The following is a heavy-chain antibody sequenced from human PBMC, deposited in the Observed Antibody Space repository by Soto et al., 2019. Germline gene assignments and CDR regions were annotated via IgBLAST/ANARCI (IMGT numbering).Heavy chain of an antibody. CDR3: AKPPAKGVLGGVS. Sequence: EVQLLDSGGGLVQSGGSLRLSCAASGLTFSTYAMTWVRQAPGKGLEWVATINNSGGSTWYADSVKGRFTISRDNSKNTLFLQINRLRVEDTALYYRAKPPAKGVLGGVSWGQGTLVTVSS. CDR2: INNSGGST. J-gene: IGHJ5*02. V-gene: IGHV3-23*01. D-gene: IGHD3-16*01. CDR1: GLTFSTYA.